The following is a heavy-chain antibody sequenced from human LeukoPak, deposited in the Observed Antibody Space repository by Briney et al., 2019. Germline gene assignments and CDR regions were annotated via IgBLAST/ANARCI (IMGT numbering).Heavy chain of an antibody. V-gene: IGHV4-59*12. J-gene: IGHJ4*02. CDR2: IYYSGST. Sequence: KPSETLSLTCTVSGGPISGYYWSWIRQPPGKALEWIGYIYYSGSTNYNPSLKSRVTVSVERSKNQFSLKLSSVTAADTALYYCARVGHYGGNPFDYWGQGTLVTVSS. CDR1: GGPISGYY. CDR3: ARVGHYGGNPFDY. D-gene: IGHD4-23*01.